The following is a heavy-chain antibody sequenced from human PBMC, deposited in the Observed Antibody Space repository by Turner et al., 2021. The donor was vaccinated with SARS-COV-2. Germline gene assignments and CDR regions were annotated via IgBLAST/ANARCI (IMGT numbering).Heavy chain of an antibody. CDR2: IYYSGST. CDR1: GGSISNYY. V-gene: IGHV4-59*01. J-gene: IGHJ5*02. D-gene: IGHD2-15*01. Sequence: QVQLQGSGPGLVKPSETLSLTCTVSGGSISNYYWSWIRQPPGKGLEWIGYIYYSGSTNYNPSLKSRVSISVDTSKNQFSLKLTSVTAADTAVYYCARGRGGGGSSNNWFDPWGQGTLVTVSS. CDR3: ARGRGGGGSSNNWFDP.